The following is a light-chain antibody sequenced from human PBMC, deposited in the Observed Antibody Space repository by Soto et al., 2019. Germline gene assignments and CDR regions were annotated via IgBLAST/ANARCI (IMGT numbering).Light chain of an antibody. Sequence: DIQMTQSPATLSASVGDRVIITCRASQSISSWLAWYQQKPGKAPKLLIYDASSLESGVPSRFSGSGSGTEFTLTISSLQPDDFATYYCQQYSSSSEWTFGQGTKV. CDR2: DAS. V-gene: IGKV1-5*01. CDR3: QQYSSSSEWT. CDR1: QSISSW. J-gene: IGKJ1*01.